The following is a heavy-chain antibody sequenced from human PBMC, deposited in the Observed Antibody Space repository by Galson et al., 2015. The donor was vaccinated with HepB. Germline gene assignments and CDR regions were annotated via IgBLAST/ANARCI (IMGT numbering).Heavy chain of an antibody. V-gene: IGHV3-48*02. J-gene: IGHJ4*02. CDR2: ISSSGGTI. CDR3: ALRLPPDY. Sequence: SLRLSCAASGFTFSTYSMNWVRQAPGKGLEWVSYISSSGGTIYYADSVKGRFTISRDNAKNSLYLQMNSLGDEDTAVYYCALRLPPDYWGQGTLVTVSS. CDR1: GFTFSTYS. D-gene: IGHD5-12*01.